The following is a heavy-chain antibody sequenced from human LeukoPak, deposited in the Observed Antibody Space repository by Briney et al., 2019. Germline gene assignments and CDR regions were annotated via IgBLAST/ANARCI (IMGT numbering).Heavy chain of an antibody. CDR1: GGSISSGTHY. CDR2: IHYTGIT. V-gene: IGHV4-31*03. D-gene: IGHD3-16*01. CDR3: AASSGVTLGRF. J-gene: IGHJ4*02. Sequence: SETLSLTCTVSGGSISSGTHYYNWIRQHPGKGLEWIGYIHYTGITSYNPSLKSRVTMSVDTSMNQVSLKVTSLTAADTAVYYCAASSGVTLGRFWGQGALVTVSS.